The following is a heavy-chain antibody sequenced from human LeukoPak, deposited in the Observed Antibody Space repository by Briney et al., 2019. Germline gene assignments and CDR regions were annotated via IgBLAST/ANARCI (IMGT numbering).Heavy chain of an antibody. V-gene: IGHV3-74*01. CDR3: ARDPYYYDSSDQI. D-gene: IGHD3-22*01. CDR1: GFTFSSYW. J-gene: IGHJ4*02. Sequence: GGSLRLSCAASGFTFSSYWMHWVRQAPGKRLVWVSRINSDGSSTSYADSVKGRFTISRDNAKNTLYLQMNSLRAEDTAVYYCARDPYYYDSSDQIWGRGTLVTVSS. CDR2: INSDGSST.